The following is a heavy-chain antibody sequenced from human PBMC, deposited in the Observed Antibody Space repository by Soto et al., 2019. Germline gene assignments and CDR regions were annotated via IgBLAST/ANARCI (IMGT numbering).Heavy chain of an antibody. J-gene: IGHJ6*02. CDR3: AKDLYGDPRRDV. D-gene: IGHD4-17*01. V-gene: IGHV3-23*01. Sequence: PGGSLRLSCAASGFTFSSYAMSWVRQAPGKGLEWVSAISGSGGSTYYADSVKGRFTISIDNSKNTLYLQMNSLRAEDTAVYYCAKDLYGDPRRDVWGQGTTVTVSS. CDR1: GFTFSSYA. CDR2: ISGSGGST.